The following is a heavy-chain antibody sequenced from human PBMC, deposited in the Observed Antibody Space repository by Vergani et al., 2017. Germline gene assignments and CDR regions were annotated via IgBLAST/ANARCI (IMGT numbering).Heavy chain of an antibody. CDR3: AKDDGARVKRWED. CDR2: ISDSGGST. Sequence: EVQLLESGGGLVQPGGSLRLSCAASGFTFSSYAMSWVRQAPGKGLEWVSTISDSGGSTYYADSVKGRFTISRDNSKNTLYLQMNSLRAEDTAVYYCAKDDGARVKRWEDWGQGTLVTVSS. CDR1: GFTFSSYA. V-gene: IGHV3-23*01. J-gene: IGHJ4*02. D-gene: IGHD1-26*01.